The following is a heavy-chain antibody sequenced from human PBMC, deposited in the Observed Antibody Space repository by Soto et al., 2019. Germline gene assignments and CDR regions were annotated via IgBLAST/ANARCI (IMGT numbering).Heavy chain of an antibody. CDR2: IWYDGSNK. J-gene: IGHJ4*02. CDR1: GFTFTSYG. CDR3: ARDRRFLEWLDY. Sequence: QMHLVESGGGVVQPGRSLTLSCVASGFTFTSYGIHWVRQAPGKGLEWVAVIWYDGSNKYYGDSVKGRFSISRVNSKNTVYLQMNSLRAEDTAVYYCARDRRFLEWLDYWGQGTLVSVSS. V-gene: IGHV3-33*01. D-gene: IGHD3-3*01.